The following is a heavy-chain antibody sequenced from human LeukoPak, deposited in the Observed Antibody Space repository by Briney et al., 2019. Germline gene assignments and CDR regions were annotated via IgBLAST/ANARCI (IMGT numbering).Heavy chain of an antibody. V-gene: IGHV6-1*01. CDR3: PRVSRIAVIPYCFRP. J-gene: IGHJ5*02. CDR1: GDRVSSGSAA. D-gene: IGHD6-19*01. Sequence: SQTLSLTCAISGDRVSSGSAAWNWIRQSPSRGLEWLGRTYFRSKWYNDYAVSVKSRITINPDTSKNQFSLQLNSVTPEDTAVYYCPRVSRIAVIPYCFRPWRRETLVTVSS. CDR2: TYFRSKWYN.